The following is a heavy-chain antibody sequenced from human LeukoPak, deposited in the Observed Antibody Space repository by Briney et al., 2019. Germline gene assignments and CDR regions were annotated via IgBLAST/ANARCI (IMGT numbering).Heavy chain of an antibody. D-gene: IGHD1-26*01. CDR3: GHNGIYYLFDY. J-gene: IGHJ4*02. CDR1: GDFHRNNSVD. CDR2: IYYSGST. Sequence: SETLSLTCILCGDFHRNNSVDWGWIRQPPGKGLEWIGSIYYSGSTYYNPSLKSRVTISVHTSKKQFSLKLRSVTAADTAVYYCGHNGIYYLFDYWGQGSLVTVSS. V-gene: IGHV4-39*01.